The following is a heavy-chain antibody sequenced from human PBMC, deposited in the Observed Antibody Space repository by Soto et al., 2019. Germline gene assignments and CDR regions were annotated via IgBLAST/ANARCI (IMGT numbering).Heavy chain of an antibody. J-gene: IGHJ4*02. CDR3: ARESRDIDC. V-gene: IGHV3-23*01. D-gene: IGHD3-9*01. CDR1: GFIFSNYA. Sequence: EVKLLESGGGLVQPGGSLRLSCAASGFIFSNYAMTWVRQAPGKGLECVSSVSGSGNNTYYADSMKGHFTISRDNSKTTLYLQMNGLRPEDTAVYYCARESRDIDCWGQGTLVTVSA. CDR2: VSGSGNNT.